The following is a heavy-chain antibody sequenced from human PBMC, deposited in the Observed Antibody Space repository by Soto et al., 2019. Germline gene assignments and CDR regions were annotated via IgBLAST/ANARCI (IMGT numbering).Heavy chain of an antibody. CDR1: GYTLTELS. D-gene: IGHD2-8*01. Sequence: ASVKVSCKVSGYTLTELSMHWVRQAPGKGLEWMGGFDPEDGETIYAQKFQGRVTMTEDTSTDTAYMELSSLRSEDTAVYYCATGPMYDNALDYWGQGTLVTVS. CDR2: FDPEDGET. J-gene: IGHJ4*02. CDR3: ATGPMYDNALDY. V-gene: IGHV1-24*01.